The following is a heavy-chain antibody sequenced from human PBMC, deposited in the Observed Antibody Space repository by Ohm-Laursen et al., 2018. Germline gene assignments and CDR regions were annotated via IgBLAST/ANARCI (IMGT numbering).Heavy chain of an antibody. V-gene: IGHV3-11*06. D-gene: IGHD3-3*01. CDR3: ASALQGYDFWSGSIYYFDY. Sequence: SLRLSCAASGFTFSDYYMSWIRQAPGKGLEWVSYISSSGSRYIHYADSVQGRFTLSRDDAKNSLYLQMNSLRAEDTAVYYCASALQGYDFWSGSIYYFDYWGQGTLVTVSS. CDR2: ISSSGSRYI. J-gene: IGHJ4*02. CDR1: GFTFSDYY.